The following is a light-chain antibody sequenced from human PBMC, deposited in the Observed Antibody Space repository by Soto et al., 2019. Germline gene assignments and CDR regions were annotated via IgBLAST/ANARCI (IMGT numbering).Light chain of an antibody. Sequence: EIVLTQSPGTLSLSPGERATLSCRASQSVSSSYLAWYQQKPGQAPRLLIFGASNRATGIPDSFSGSGSGTGFTLTISRLEPEDFAVYYCQQYDGSLWTFGQGTKVDIK. CDR1: QSVSSSY. CDR2: GAS. J-gene: IGKJ1*01. CDR3: QQYDGSLWT. V-gene: IGKV3-20*01.